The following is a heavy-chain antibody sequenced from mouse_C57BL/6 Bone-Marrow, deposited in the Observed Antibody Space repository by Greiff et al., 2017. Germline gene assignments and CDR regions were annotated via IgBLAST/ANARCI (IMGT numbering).Heavy chain of an antibody. D-gene: IGHD5-1*01. CDR1: GYTFTGYW. Sequence: QVQLQQSGAELMKPGASVKLSCKATGYTFTGYWIEWVKQRPGHGLEWIGEILPGSGSTNSNEKFKGKATFTADTSSNTAYMQLSSLTTEDSAIYYCAGYLYWGQGTTLTVSS. CDR3: AGYLY. J-gene: IGHJ2*01. CDR2: ILPGSGST. V-gene: IGHV1-9*01.